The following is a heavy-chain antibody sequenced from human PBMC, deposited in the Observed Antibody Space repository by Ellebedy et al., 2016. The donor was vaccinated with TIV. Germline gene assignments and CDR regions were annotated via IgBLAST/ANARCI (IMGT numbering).Heavy chain of an antibody. CDR2: IWYDGSNK. D-gene: IGHD3-10*01. J-gene: IGHJ4*02. CDR3: AKFGVRGVIFDY. Sequence: GESLKISXAASGFTFSSYAMHWVRQAPGKGLEWVAVIWYDGSNKYYADSVKGRFTISRDNSKNTLYLQMNSLRAEDTAVYYCAKFGVRGVIFDYWGQGTLVTVSS. V-gene: IGHV3-33*06. CDR1: GFTFSSYA.